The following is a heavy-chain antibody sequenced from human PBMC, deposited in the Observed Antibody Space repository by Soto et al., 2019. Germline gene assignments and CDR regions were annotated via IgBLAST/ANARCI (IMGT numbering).Heavy chain of an antibody. CDR3: ARGHDYCGNSDAFDV. D-gene: IGHD3-10*01. CDR2: ILPFFGTA. J-gene: IGHJ3*01. Sequence: QVHLVQSGAEVKKPGSSVKVSCKYSGGTFRTESINWVRQAPGQGLEWMGGILPFFGTADYAPRFQGRVTSTADGATTTAYMELSRLASQDTAVYFCARGHDYCGNSDAFDVWGQGTMVNVSS. CDR1: GGTFRTES. V-gene: IGHV1-69*13.